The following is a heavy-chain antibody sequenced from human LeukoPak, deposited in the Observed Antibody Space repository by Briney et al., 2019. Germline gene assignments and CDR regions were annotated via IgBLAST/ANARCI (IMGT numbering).Heavy chain of an antibody. V-gene: IGHV1-69*06. CDR3: ARERTLRDWFDP. Sequence: SVKVSCEASGGTFSSYAISWGRQAPGQGLEWRGGIIPIFGTANYAQKFQGRVTITADKSTSTAYMELSSLRSEDTAVYYCARERTLRDWFDPWGQGTLVTVSS. J-gene: IGHJ5*02. CDR1: GGTFSSYA. D-gene: IGHD2-2*01. CDR2: IIPIFGTA.